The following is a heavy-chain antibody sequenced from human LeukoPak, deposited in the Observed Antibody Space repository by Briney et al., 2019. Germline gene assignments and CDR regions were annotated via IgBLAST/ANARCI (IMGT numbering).Heavy chain of an antibody. CDR3: ARDLGVVTMVRGVIRYYYYGMDV. Sequence: SSETLSLTCTVSGGSISSYYWSWIRQPPGKGLEWIGYIYYSGSTNYNPSLKSRVTISVDTSKNQFSLKLSSVTAAGTAVYYCARDLGVVTMVRGVIRYYYYGMDVWGKGTTVTVSS. J-gene: IGHJ6*04. CDR1: GGSISSYY. CDR2: IYYSGST. D-gene: IGHD3-10*01. V-gene: IGHV4-59*01.